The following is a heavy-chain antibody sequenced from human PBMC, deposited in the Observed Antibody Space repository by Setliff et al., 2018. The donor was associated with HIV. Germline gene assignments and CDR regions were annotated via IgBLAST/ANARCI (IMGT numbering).Heavy chain of an antibody. D-gene: IGHD3-3*01. CDR1: GGSISSSSYY. V-gene: IGHV4-61*01. CDR2: IYYSGST. CDR3: ARIFGDQGYYYGMDV. J-gene: IGHJ6*02. Sequence: SETLSLTCIVSGGSISSSSYYWSWIRQPPGKGLEWIGYIYYSGSTNYNPSLKSRVTISVDTSKNQFSLKLSSVIAADTAVYYCARIFGDQGYYYGMDVWGQGTTVTVSS.